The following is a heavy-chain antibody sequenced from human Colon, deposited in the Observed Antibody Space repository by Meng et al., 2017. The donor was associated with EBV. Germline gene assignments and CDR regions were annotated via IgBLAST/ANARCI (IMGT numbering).Heavy chain of an antibody. Sequence: QVQRQGSGPGLGKPSETLSLTCAVSGGSISSVYWWTWVRQSPGKGLEWIGEIYHSGSTNYNPSLKSRVTISVDKSKNQFSLKLTSVTAADTAVYYCARGGYYSFDYWGQRTLVTVSS. D-gene: IGHD5-18*01. V-gene: IGHV4-4*02. J-gene: IGHJ4*02. CDR1: GGSISSVYW. CDR3: ARGGYYSFDY. CDR2: IYHSGST.